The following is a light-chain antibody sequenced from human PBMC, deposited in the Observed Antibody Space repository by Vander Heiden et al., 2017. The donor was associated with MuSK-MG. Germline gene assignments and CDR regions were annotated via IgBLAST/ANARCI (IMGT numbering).Light chain of an antibody. CDR1: QTLINNS. CDR3: QQYDSSPT. J-gene: IGKJ1*01. CDR2: DAS. V-gene: IGKV3-20*01. Sequence: ETVLTQSPGTLSLSPGERATLSCRASQTLINNSLAWYQQKPGQAPRLIISDASRRATDIPDRFSGSGSGTECTLTITRLEPEDFAVYYCQQYDSSPTFGQGTRVDIK.